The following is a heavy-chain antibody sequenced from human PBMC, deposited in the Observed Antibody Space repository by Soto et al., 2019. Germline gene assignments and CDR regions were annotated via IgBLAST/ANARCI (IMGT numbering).Heavy chain of an antibody. CDR3: ASNRYSGSYLGLYYYGMDV. CDR1: GGSISSYY. J-gene: IGHJ6*02. Sequence: QVQLQESGPGLVKPSETLSLTCTVSGGSISSYYWSWIRQPPGKGLEWIGYIYYSGSTNYNPSLKSRVTISVDTSKNQFSLKLRSVTAADTAVYYCASNRYSGSYLGLYYYGMDVWGQGTTVTVSS. D-gene: IGHD1-26*01. CDR2: IYYSGST. V-gene: IGHV4-59*01.